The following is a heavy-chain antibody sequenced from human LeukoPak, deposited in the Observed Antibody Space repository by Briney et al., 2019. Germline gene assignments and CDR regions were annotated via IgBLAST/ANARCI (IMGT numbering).Heavy chain of an antibody. D-gene: IGHD5-18*01. V-gene: IGHV1-69*05. Sequence: SVKVSCKASGGTFSSYAISWVRQAPGQGLEWMGGIIPIFGTANYAQKFQGRVTITTDESTSTAYMELSSLRSEDTDVYYCARVWRPRGYSYGGDWFDPWGQGTLVTVSS. J-gene: IGHJ5*02. CDR1: GGTFSSYA. CDR3: ARVWRPRGYSYGGDWFDP. CDR2: IIPIFGTA.